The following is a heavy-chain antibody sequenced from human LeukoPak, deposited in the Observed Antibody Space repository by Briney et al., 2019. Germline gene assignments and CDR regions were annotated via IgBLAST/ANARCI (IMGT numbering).Heavy chain of an antibody. Sequence: PSETLPPTCTVSGGSISSYYWSWIRQPPGKGLEWIGYIYYSGSTNYNPSLKSRVTISVDTSKNQFSLKLSSVTAADTAVYYCARDVDSGYGTSDYWGQGTLVTVSS. D-gene: IGHD5-12*01. V-gene: IGHV4-59*01. CDR2: IYYSGST. CDR3: ARDVDSGYGTSDY. J-gene: IGHJ4*02. CDR1: GGSISSYY.